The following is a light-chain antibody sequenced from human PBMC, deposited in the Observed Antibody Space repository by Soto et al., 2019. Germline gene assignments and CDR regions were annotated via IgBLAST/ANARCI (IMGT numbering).Light chain of an antibody. V-gene: IGLV2-14*01. J-gene: IGLJ1*01. CDR2: EVS. CDR3: SSYTSSSTLG. Sequence: QSVLTQPASVSGSPGQSITISCTGTSSDVGGYNYVSWYQQHPGKAPKLMIYEVSHRPSGVSNRFSGSKSGNTASLNISGLQAEDEADYYCSSYTSSSTLGFGTGTKLTVL. CDR1: SSDVGGYNY.